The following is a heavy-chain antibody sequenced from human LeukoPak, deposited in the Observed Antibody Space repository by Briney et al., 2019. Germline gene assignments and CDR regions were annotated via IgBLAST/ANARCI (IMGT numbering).Heavy chain of an antibody. V-gene: IGHV4-34*01. CDR3: ARQLVAVGLDY. Sequence: PSETLSLTCAVYGGSFSGYYWSWIRQPPGKGLEWIGEINHSGSTNYNPSLKSRVTISVDTSKNQFSLKLSSVTAADTAVYYCARQLVAVGLDYWGQGTLVTVSS. CDR2: INHSGST. J-gene: IGHJ4*02. CDR1: GGSFSGYY. D-gene: IGHD6-19*01.